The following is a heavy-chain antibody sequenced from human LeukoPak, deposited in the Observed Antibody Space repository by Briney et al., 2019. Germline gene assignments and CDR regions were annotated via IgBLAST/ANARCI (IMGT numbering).Heavy chain of an antibody. J-gene: IGHJ3*02. CDR3: ARGPVGGATYYDGDAFDI. D-gene: IGHD1-26*01. V-gene: IGHV4-38-2*02. CDR2: IHHSGNT. Sequence: SETLSLTCTVSGYSISSGDFWGWIRQPPGKGLEWIGSIHHSGNTYYNASLKSRVTISVDTSNSQFSLKLSSVTAVDTAVYYCARGPVGGATYYDGDAFDIWGQGTMVTVSS. CDR1: GYSISSGDF.